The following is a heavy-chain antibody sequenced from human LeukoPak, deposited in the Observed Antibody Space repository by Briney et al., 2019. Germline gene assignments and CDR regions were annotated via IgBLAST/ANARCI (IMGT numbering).Heavy chain of an antibody. CDR2: ISANGGET. Sequence: GGSLRLSCAASGFTFTSYAMSWVRQAPGKGLEWVSSISANGGETHCADSVKGRFTISRDNSKNTLYLQINNPRVEDTAVYYCAKRYYDFPLDYWGQGTLVTVSS. D-gene: IGHD3-3*01. CDR1: GFTFTSYA. J-gene: IGHJ4*02. V-gene: IGHV3-23*01. CDR3: AKRYYDFPLDY.